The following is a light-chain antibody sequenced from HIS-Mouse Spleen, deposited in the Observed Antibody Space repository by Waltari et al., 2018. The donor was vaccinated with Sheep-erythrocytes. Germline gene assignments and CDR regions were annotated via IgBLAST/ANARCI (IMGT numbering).Light chain of an antibody. V-gene: IGLV2-23*01. J-gene: IGLJ3*02. CDR1: SSDVGSYNL. CDR3: CSYAGSSTPWV. Sequence: QSALTQPASVSGSPGQSITISCTGTSSDVGSYNLVSWYQQHPGKAPKLMIYEGSKRPAGVSYLFSGSKSGNTASLTISGLQAEDEADYYCCSYAGSSTPWVFGVGTKLTVL. CDR2: EGS.